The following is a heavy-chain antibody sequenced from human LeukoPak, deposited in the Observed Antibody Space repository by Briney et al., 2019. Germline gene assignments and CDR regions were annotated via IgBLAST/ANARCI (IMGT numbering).Heavy chain of an antibody. CDR1: GYTFTSYG. V-gene: IGHV1-18*01. J-gene: IGHJ5*02. Sequence: ASVKVSCKASGYTFTSYGISWVRQAPGQGLEWMGWISAYNGNTNYAQKLQGRVTMTTDTSTSTAYMELRSLRSDDTAVYYCASVLRYLDWPTRFDPWGQGTLVTVSS. CDR3: ASVLRYLDWPTRFDP. CDR2: ISAYNGNT. D-gene: IGHD3-9*01.